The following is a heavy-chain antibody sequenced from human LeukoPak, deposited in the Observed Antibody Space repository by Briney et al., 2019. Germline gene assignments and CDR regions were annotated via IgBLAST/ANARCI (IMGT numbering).Heavy chain of an antibody. V-gene: IGHV4-34*01. D-gene: IGHD1-26*01. CDR3: ASRIGRYLYYFGMDV. J-gene: IGHJ6*02. CDR1: GGPFSHYY. CDR2: INESGST. Sequence: PSETLSLTCAVYGGPFSHYYWTWIRQPPGKGLEWIGEINESGSTNYDPSLKSRVTISVDTSKTHFSLNLTSVTAADTADYYCASRIGRYLYYFGMDVWGQGTTVTISS.